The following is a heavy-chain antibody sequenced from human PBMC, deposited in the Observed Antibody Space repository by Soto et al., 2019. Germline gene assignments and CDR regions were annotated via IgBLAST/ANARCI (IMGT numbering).Heavy chain of an antibody. J-gene: IGHJ6*03. CDR2: IYSGGST. V-gene: IGHV3-66*01. CDR1: GFTVSSNY. D-gene: IGHD2-2*01. CDR3: VRDPDTSTSPPHYDMDV. Sequence: EVQLVESGGGLVQPGGPLRLSCAASGFTVSSNYMNWVRQAPGKGLEWVSVIYSGGSTYYAHSVKGRFTISRDNSKNTLDLHMNSLRVEDTAVYYCVRDPDTSTSPPHYDMDVWGKGTTVTVSS.